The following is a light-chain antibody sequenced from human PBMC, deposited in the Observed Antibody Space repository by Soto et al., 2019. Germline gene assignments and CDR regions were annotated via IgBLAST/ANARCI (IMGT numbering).Light chain of an antibody. Sequence: DIQMTQSPSTLSASVGDRVTITCRASQSISSWLAWYQQKPGKAPKLLIYKASSLEGGVPSRFSGSGSGTDFTLTISSLQPDDFATYYCQQYNSYSPTFGGGTKVEIK. CDR2: KAS. CDR1: QSISSW. J-gene: IGKJ4*01. CDR3: QQYNSYSPT. V-gene: IGKV1-5*03.